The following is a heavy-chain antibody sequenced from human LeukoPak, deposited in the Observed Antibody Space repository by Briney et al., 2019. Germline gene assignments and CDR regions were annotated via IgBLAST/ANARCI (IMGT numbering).Heavy chain of an antibody. CDR3: ATDGYHYFDY. D-gene: IGHD5-12*01. V-gene: IGHV3-23*03. CDR2: IYNDGSRT. Sequence: GGSLRLSCAASGSTFSSYWMSWVRQAPGKGLEWVSLIYNDGSRTYYADSVRGRFTISRDTSEGTVYLQMDSLRPEDTAVYYCATDGYHYFDYWGQGTLVTVSS. CDR1: GSTFSSYW. J-gene: IGHJ4*02.